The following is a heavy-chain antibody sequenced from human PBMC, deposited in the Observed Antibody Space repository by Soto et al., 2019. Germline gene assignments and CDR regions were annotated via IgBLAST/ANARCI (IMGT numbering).Heavy chain of an antibody. CDR1: GGTFSSYA. Sequence: ASVKVSYKASGGTFSSYAISWVRQAPGQGLEWMGGIIPIFGTANYAQKFQGRVTITADESTSTAYMELSSLRSEDTAVYYCAREGYSGYPDYWGQGTLVTVSS. D-gene: IGHD5-12*01. CDR3: AREGYSGYPDY. V-gene: IGHV1-69*13. CDR2: IIPIFGTA. J-gene: IGHJ4*02.